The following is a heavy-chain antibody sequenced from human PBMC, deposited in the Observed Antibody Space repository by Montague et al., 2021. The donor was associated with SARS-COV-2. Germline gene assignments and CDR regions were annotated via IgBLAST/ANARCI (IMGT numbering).Heavy chain of an antibody. V-gene: IGHV4-39*01. CDR1: GGSIISSNYY. Sequence: SETLFLTCAVSGGSIISSNYYWGWIRQPPGKGLEWIGSIDYIGNTYHNPSLKSRVTISVETSKNQFSLNLSSVTAADTAVYYCARHLVKTTFGVVIINQYNLFAPGGQGTLVTVPP. J-gene: IGHJ5*02. D-gene: IGHD3-3*01. CDR2: IDYIGNT. CDR3: ARHLVKTTFGVVIINQYNLFAP.